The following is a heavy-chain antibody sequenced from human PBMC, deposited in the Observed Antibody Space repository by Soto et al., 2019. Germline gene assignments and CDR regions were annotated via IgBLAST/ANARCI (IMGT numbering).Heavy chain of an antibody. CDR3: ARDLQDSQYFDWNLGWFES. V-gene: IGHV1-2*02. Sequence: QVQLVQSGAEVKKPGASVKVSCKASGYTFTDYYMHWVRQAPGQGLEWMGWINPSNGGTNYAQKFRGRVTMTRDTSFSTAYMELSRLRSDDTAVYYCARDLQDSQYFDWNLGWFESWGQGTLFTVSS. CDR2: INPSNGGT. D-gene: IGHD3-9*01. CDR1: GYTFTDYY. J-gene: IGHJ5*01.